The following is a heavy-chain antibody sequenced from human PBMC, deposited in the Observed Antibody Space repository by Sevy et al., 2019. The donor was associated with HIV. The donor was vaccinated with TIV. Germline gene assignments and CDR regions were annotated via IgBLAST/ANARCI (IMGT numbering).Heavy chain of an antibody. CDR2: IYTSGST. Sequence: SETLSLTCTVSGGSFSSSSYYWNWIRQPAGRGLEWIGRIYTSGSTNYNPSVKSRVTMSVDTSKNQFSLKLSSVTAADTAVYYRAIMIAMAAFAYWGQGNLVSDSS. D-gene: IGHD6-19*01. V-gene: IGHV4-61*02. CDR3: AIMIAMAAFAY. J-gene: IGHJ4*02. CDR1: GGSFSSSSYY.